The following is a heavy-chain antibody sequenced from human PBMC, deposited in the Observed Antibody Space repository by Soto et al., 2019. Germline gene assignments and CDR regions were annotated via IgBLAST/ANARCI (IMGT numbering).Heavy chain of an antibody. Sequence: PGESLKISCKGSGYIFTSYWISWVRQMPGKGLEWMGRIDPSDSYTNYSPSFQGHVTMSTDKSMSTAYLQWSSLKASDTAMYYCARRYCSSTTCPRNYHAMDVWGQGTTVTVSS. CDR1: GYIFTSYW. J-gene: IGHJ6*02. CDR2: IDPSDSYT. CDR3: ARRYCSSTTCPRNYHAMDV. V-gene: IGHV5-10-1*01. D-gene: IGHD2-2*01.